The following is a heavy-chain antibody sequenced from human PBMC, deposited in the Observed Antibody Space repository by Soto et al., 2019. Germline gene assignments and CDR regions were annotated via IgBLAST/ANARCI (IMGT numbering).Heavy chain of an antibody. D-gene: IGHD2-2*01. CDR2: IDPSDSYT. J-gene: IGHJ4*02. V-gene: IGHV5-10-1*01. Sequence: WVRQMPGKGLEWMGRIDPSDSYTNYSPSFQGHVTMSADKSISTAYLQWSSLKASDSAMYYCARETLPADYWGQGTLVTVSA. CDR3: ARETLPADY.